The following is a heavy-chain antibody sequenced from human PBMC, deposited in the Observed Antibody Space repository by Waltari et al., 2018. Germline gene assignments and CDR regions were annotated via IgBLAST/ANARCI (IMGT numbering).Heavy chain of an antibody. V-gene: IGHV7-4-1*02. CDR3: ARDFDPTAAPDQ. Sequence: QVQLVQSGSELKKPGASVKVSCKASGYTFTTYAMNWVRQAPGQGLEWMGWGLQSPGQGLGGMGRLDTNTGHPTYAQGFTGRFVFSLDTSVSTAYLQISSLKAEDTAVYYCARDFDPTAAPDQWGQGTPVTVSS. J-gene: IGHJ5*02. D-gene: IGHD2-21*02. CDR2: LDTNTGHP. CDR1: GYTFTTYA.